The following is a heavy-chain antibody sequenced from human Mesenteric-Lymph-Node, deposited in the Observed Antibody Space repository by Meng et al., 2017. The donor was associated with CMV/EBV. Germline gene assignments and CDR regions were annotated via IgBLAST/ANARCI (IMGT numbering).Heavy chain of an antibody. D-gene: IGHD3-22*01. J-gene: IGHJ6*02. V-gene: IGHV3-23*01. CDR3: AKGRGYYYDSSGGV. CDR2: VSESGSYA. Sequence: GESLKISCAASGITFSNYAMNWVRQAPGKGLEWVSSVSESGSYANYADSVKGRFTISRDNSKDTVYLQMDSLRAEDTAVFYCAKGRGYYYDSSGGVWGQGTTVTVSS. CDR1: GITFSNYA.